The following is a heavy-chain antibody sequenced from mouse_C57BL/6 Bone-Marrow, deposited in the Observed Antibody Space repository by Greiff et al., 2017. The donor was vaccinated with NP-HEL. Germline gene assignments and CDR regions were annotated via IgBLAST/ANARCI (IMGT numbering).Heavy chain of an antibody. CDR3: TGYGNYPGCFGY. D-gene: IGHD2-1*01. V-gene: IGHV6-3*01. Sequence: EVKLMESGGGLVQPGGSMKLSCVASGFTFSNYWMNWVRQSPEKGLEWVAQIRLKSDNYATHYAESVKGRFTISRDDSKSSVYLQMNNLRAEDTGIYYCTGYGNYPGCFGYWGQGTTLTVSS. CDR2: IRLKSDNYAT. CDR1: GFTFSNYW. J-gene: IGHJ2*01.